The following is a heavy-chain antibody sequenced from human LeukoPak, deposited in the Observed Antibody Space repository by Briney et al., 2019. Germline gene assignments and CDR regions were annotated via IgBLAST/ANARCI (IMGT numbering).Heavy chain of an antibody. V-gene: IGHV4-59*01. CDR1: GGSISSYY. CDR3: AGGLGYSSGWYVEFDY. J-gene: IGHJ4*02. D-gene: IGHD6-19*01. CDR2: IYYSGST. Sequence: SETLSLTCTVSGGSISSYYWSWIRQPPGKGLEWIGYIYYSGSTNYNPSLKSRVTISVDTSENQFSLKLSSVTAADTAVYYCAGGLGYSSGWYVEFDYWGQGTLVTVSS.